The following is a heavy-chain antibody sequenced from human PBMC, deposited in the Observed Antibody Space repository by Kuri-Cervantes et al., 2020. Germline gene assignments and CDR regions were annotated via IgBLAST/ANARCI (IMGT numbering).Heavy chain of an antibody. D-gene: IGHD1-1*01. V-gene: IGHV4-28*03. CDR1: GYSISSNNL. CDR3: ARGRNGTPVGYFDY. Sequence: LRLSCAASGYSISSNNLWGWIRQPPGKGLEWIGNIYYSGSTYYNPSLKSRVTISVDTSKNQFSLKLSSVTAADTAVYYCARGRNGTPVGYFDYWGQGTLVTVSS. J-gene: IGHJ4*02. CDR2: IYYSGST.